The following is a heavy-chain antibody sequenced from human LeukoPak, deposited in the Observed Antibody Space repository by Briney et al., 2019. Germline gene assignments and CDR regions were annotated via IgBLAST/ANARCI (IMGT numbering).Heavy chain of an antibody. Sequence: GGSLRLPCVLSGLTFSDAWMSWVRQAPGKGLEWVGRIRNDRITDYAAPVQGRFSISRDNSKNTFYLQMNSLRTEDTGMYFCTWMATIFTVDYWGQGTLVTVSS. CDR1: GLTFSDAW. CDR3: TWMATIFTVDY. CDR2: IRNDRIT. D-gene: IGHD5-12*01. V-gene: IGHV3-15*01. J-gene: IGHJ4*02.